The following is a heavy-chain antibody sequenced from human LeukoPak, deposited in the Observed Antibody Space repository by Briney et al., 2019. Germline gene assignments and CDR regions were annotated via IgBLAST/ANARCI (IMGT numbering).Heavy chain of an antibody. Sequence: GGSLRLSCAASGLTSNTYWMHWVRQAPGKGLVWVSRINSDGSSTSYADSVKGRFTISRDNAKNTLYLQMNSLRAEDTAVYYCARSSYRTLDYWGQGTLVTVSS. J-gene: IGHJ4*02. D-gene: IGHD6-6*01. V-gene: IGHV3-74*01. CDR1: GLTSNTYW. CDR2: INSDGSST. CDR3: ARSSYRTLDY.